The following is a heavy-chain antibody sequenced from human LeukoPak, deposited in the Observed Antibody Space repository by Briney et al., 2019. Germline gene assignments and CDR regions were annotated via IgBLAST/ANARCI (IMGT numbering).Heavy chain of an antibody. CDR3: AKPPVPPLYYYYYMDV. J-gene: IGHJ6*03. V-gene: IGHV3-23*01. CDR2: ISGSGGST. Sequence: GGSLRLSCAASGFTFSSYAMSWVRQAPGKGLEWVSAISGSGGSTYYADSVKGRFTISRDNSKNTLYLQMNSLRAEDTAVYYCAKPPVPPLYYYYYMDVGGKGTTVPVA. CDR1: GFTFSSYA.